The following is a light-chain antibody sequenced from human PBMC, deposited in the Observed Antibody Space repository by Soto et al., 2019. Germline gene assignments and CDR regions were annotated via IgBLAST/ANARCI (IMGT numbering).Light chain of an antibody. CDR2: GTY. CDR3: QQYGPFPPVYT. Sequence: EIVLTQSPGTLSLSPGERATLSCRTSQSISSTYLAWYQQKPGQAPRLLIYGTYSRATGIPDRLSGSGSGSAFTPPTRRLEPDDSAVYSCQQYGPFPPVYTFGQGTKLEIK. J-gene: IGKJ2*01. CDR1: QSISSTY. V-gene: IGKV3-20*01.